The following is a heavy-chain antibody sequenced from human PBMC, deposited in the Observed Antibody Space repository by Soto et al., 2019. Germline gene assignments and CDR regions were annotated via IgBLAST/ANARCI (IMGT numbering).Heavy chain of an antibody. CDR2: IYYSGST. D-gene: IGHD2-15*01. J-gene: IGHJ6*02. CDR1: GGSISSGDYY. CDR3: ARDSLQVGDYYYGMDV. V-gene: IGHV4-30-4*01. Sequence: QVQLQESGPGLVKPSQTLSLTCTVSGGSISSGDYYWSWIRQPPGKGLEWIGYIYYSGSTYYNPSLKSRVTISVDTSKNQFSLKLSSVTAADTAVYYCARDSLQVGDYYYGMDVWGQGTTVTVSS.